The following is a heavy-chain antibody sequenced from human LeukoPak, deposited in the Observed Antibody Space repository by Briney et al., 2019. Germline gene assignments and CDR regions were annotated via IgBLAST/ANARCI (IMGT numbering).Heavy chain of an antibody. J-gene: IGHJ4*02. CDR2: INSDGSST. D-gene: IGHD5-24*01. V-gene: IGHV3-74*01. CDR3: ARGEDGYAFDY. Sequence: PGGSLRLSCAASGFTFSRYWMHWVRQAPGKGLVWVSRINSDGSSTSYADSVKGRFTISRENAKNTLYLQMNSLRAEATAVYYCARGEDGYAFDYWGQGALVTVSS. CDR1: GFTFSRYW.